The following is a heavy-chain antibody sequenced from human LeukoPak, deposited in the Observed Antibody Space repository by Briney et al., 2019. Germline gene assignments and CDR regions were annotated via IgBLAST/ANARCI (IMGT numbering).Heavy chain of an antibody. Sequence: SESLSLTCAVYGGSFSGYYWSWIRQPPGKGLEWIGEINHSGSTNYNPSLKSRVTISVDTSKNQFSLKPSSVTAADTAVYYCARGCSSTSCSMDYWGQGTLVTVSS. CDR1: GGSFSGYY. CDR3: ARGCSSTSCSMDY. V-gene: IGHV4-34*01. CDR2: INHSGST. J-gene: IGHJ4*02. D-gene: IGHD2-2*01.